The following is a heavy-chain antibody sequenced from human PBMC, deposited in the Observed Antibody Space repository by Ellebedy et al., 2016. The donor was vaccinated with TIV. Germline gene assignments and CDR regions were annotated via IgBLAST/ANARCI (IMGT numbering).Heavy chain of an antibody. CDR2: IFYSGST. CDR3: ARRKITIFGVTDAFDI. Sequence: MPSETLSLTCSVSGGSISGSTYYWSWIRQPPGKGLEWLGQIFYSGSTNYNPSLRSRVTISVDTSKNQFSLRLSSVTAADTAVYYCARRKITIFGVTDAFDIWGQGTVVTVSS. D-gene: IGHD3-3*01. V-gene: IGHV4-61*01. CDR1: GGSISGSTYY. J-gene: IGHJ3*02.